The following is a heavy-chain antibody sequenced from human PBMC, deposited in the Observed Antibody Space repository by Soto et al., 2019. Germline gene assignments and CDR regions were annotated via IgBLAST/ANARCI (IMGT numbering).Heavy chain of an antibody. Sequence: GGSLRLSCAASGFTFSSYWMSWVRQAPGKGLEWVANIKQDGSEKYYVDSVKGRFTISRDNAKNSLYLQMNSLRAEDTAVYYCARDTHYCSSTSCSYYYYYYGMDVWGQGTTVTVSS. CDR3: ARDTHYCSSTSCSYYYYYYGMDV. CDR1: GFTFSSYW. CDR2: IKQDGSEK. J-gene: IGHJ6*02. V-gene: IGHV3-7*05. D-gene: IGHD2-2*01.